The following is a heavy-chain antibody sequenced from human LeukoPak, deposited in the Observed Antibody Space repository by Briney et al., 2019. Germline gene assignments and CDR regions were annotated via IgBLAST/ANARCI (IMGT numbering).Heavy chain of an antibody. CDR2: INHRGIT. D-gene: IGHD6-13*01. J-gene: IGHJ5*02. CDR1: GGSFSPYY. Sequence: SETLSLTCAAYGGSFSPYYWSWIRQPPGKGLEWIGEINHRGITKYNPSLKSRATISEDTSKNQFSLKLSSVTAADTAVYYCARDLAAAGTIDPWGQGTLVTVSS. CDR3: ARDLAAAGTIDP. V-gene: IGHV4-34*01.